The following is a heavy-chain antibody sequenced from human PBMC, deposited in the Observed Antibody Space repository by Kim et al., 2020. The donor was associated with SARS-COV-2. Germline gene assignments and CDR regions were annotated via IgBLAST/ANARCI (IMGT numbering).Heavy chain of an antibody. Sequence: GGSLRLSCAASGFTFSSYAMHWVRQAPGKGLEYVSAISSNGGSTYYANSVKGRFTISRDNSKNTLYLQMGSLRAEDMAVYYCASSSYSGYDTPSLYWGQGTLVTVSS. D-gene: IGHD5-12*01. V-gene: IGHV3-64*01. CDR1: GFTFSSYA. CDR2: ISSNGGST. J-gene: IGHJ4*02. CDR3: ASSSYSGYDTPSLY.